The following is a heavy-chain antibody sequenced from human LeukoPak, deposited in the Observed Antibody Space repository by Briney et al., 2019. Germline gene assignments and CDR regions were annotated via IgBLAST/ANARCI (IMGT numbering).Heavy chain of an antibody. CDR3: VRTAYSGSYYVWYFDL. CDR1: GFTFSDHF. CDR2: TRNKANSFST. J-gene: IGHJ2*01. Sequence: PGGSLRLSCAASGFTFSDHFMDWVRQAPGKGLEWVGRTRNKANSFSTEYAASVKGRFTISRDDSKNSLYLQMNSLKTEDTAVYYCVRTAYSGSYYVWYFDLWGRGTLVTVSS. V-gene: IGHV3-72*01. D-gene: IGHD1-26*01.